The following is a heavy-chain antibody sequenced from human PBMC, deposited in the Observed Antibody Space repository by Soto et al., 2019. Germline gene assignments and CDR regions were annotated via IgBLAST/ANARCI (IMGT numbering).Heavy chain of an antibody. Sequence: SETLSLTCTVSGASISSYYWSWIRQPPGKGLEWIGYMSYSGSTNYNPSLKSRVTISVDTSKNQFSLKLSSVTAADTAVYYCARDVGVLGRLQYYFDYWGQGTLVTVSS. D-gene: IGHD2-21*01. CDR1: GASISSYY. CDR2: MSYSGST. V-gene: IGHV4-59*01. J-gene: IGHJ4*02. CDR3: ARDVGVLGRLQYYFDY.